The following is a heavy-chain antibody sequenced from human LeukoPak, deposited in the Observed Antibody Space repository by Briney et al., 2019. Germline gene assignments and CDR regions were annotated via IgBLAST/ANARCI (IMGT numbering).Heavy chain of an antibody. V-gene: IGHV4-34*01. J-gene: IGHJ4*02. Sequence: PPETLSLTCAVYGGSFSGYYWSWIRQPPGKGLEWIGEINHSGSTNYNPSLKSRVTISVDTSKNQFSLKLSSVTAADTAVYYCARGRSYGVWGQGTLVTVSS. D-gene: IGHD5-18*01. CDR1: GGSFSGYY. CDR3: ARGRSYGV. CDR2: INHSGST.